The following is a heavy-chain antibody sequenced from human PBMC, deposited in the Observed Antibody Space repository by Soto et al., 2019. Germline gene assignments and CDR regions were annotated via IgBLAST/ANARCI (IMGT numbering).Heavy chain of an antibody. CDR2: IDWDDDK. CDR3: ARRGVASPGGFDF. Sequence: CPTLVNPAQTLTLTSSFSGFSLNTNGMCVSWIRQPPGKALEWLAHIDWDDDKYYSTSLKTRLTISEDTSKNQVVLTMTNMDPVDIATYYCARRGVASPGGFDFWGQGTLVTVSS. J-gene: IGHJ5*01. V-gene: IGHV2-70*01. D-gene: IGHD2-8*01. CDR1: GFSLNTNGMC.